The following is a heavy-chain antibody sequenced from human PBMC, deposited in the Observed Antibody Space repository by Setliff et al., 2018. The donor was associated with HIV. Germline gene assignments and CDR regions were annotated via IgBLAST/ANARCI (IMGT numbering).Heavy chain of an antibody. V-gene: IGHV4-34*08. CDR2: INHSGST. J-gene: IGHJ4*02. Sequence: NPSETLSLTCAVFGGTFSGYYWSWIRQPPGKGLEWIGEINHSGSTNYNPSLKSRLTISVDTSKNQFSLKVNFMTAADTAVYYCATRMGGSYDYWGQGTLVTVSS. D-gene: IGHD3-10*01. CDR3: ATRMGGSYDY. CDR1: GGTFSGYY.